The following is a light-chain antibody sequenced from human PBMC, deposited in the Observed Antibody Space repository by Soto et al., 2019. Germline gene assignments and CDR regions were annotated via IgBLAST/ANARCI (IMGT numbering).Light chain of an antibody. Sequence: DIQMTQSPSTLSASVGDRVTITCRASQSIGRWLTWYQQKPGKAPRLLIYEASTLESGVPSRFRGSGSGTEFTLTISSLQPDDFATYYCQDYNNYSRTFGQGTKVDIK. CDR2: EAS. J-gene: IGKJ1*01. CDR3: QDYNNYSRT. V-gene: IGKV1-5*03. CDR1: QSIGRW.